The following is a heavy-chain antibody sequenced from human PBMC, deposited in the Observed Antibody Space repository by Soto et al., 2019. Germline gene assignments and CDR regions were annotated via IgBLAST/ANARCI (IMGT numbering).Heavy chain of an antibody. D-gene: IGHD2-2*02. V-gene: IGHV3-7*01. CDR2: IKQDGSEK. J-gene: IGHJ5*02. Sequence: PGGSLRLCCAASGFTFSSYWMSWVRQAPGKGLEWVANIKQDGSEKYYVDSVKGRFTISRDNAKNSLYLQMNSLRAEDTAVYYCARVMDYRVRRIVVVPAAIPNWFDPRGQGTLVTVSS. CDR1: GFTFSSYW. CDR3: ARVMDYRVRRIVVVPAAIPNWFDP.